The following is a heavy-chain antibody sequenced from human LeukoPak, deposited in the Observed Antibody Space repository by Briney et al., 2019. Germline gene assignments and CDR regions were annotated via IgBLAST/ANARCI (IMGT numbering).Heavy chain of an antibody. CDR1: GFTFSSYS. D-gene: IGHD6-13*01. V-gene: IGHV3-21*01. CDR3: ARGAIAAAADY. CDR2: ISSSSSYI. Sequence: PGWSLSLYGAASGFTFSSYSMNWVHQAPGKGLEWVSSISSSSSYIYYADSVKGRFTISRDNAKNSLYLQMNSLRAEDTAVYYCARGAIAAAADYWGQGTLVTVSS. J-gene: IGHJ4*02.